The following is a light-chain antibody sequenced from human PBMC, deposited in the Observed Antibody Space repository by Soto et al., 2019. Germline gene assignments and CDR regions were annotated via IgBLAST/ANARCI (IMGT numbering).Light chain of an antibody. CDR2: TNN. V-gene: IGLV1-44*01. Sequence: SVLTQPPSASGTPGQRVTISCSGSSSNIGSNTVNWYQQLPGTAPKLLIFTNNQRPSGVPDQFSGSKSGTSGSLAISGLQSEDEADYYCAAWDDSLNGYVFGTGTKVTAL. J-gene: IGLJ1*01. CDR3: AAWDDSLNGYV. CDR1: SSNIGSNT.